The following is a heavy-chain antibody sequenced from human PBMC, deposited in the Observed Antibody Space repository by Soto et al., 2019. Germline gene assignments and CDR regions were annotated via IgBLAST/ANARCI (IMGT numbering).Heavy chain of an antibody. CDR3: ARDHCSSTSCLGGEPNYYYYYYMDV. V-gene: IGHV3-21*01. CDR2: ISSSSSYI. J-gene: IGHJ6*03. Sequence: GGSLRLSCAASGFTFSSYSMNWVRQAPGKGLEWVSSISSSSSYIYYADSVKGRFTISRDNAKNSLYLQMNSLRAEDTAVYYCARDHCSSTSCLGGEPNYYYYYYMDVWGKGTTVTVSS. D-gene: IGHD2-2*01. CDR1: GFTFSSYS.